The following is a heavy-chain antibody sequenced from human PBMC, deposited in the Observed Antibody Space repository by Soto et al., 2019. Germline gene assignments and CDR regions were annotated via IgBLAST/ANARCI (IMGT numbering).Heavy chain of an antibody. V-gene: IGHV4-31*03. CDR1: GGSISSGGYY. CDR2: IYYSGST. D-gene: IGHD1-1*01. CDR3: ARDWGGEAWNDPRFDP. J-gene: IGHJ5*02. Sequence: SETLSLTCTVSGGSISSGGYYWSWIRQHPGKGLEWIGYIYYSGSTYYNPSLKSRVTISVDTSKNQFSLKLSSVTAADTAVYYCARDWGGEAWNDPRFDPWGQGTLVTVSS.